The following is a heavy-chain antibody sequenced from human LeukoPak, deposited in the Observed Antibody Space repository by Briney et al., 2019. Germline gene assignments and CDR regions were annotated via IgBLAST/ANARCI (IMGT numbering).Heavy chain of an antibody. V-gene: IGHV4-59*06. CDR3: AREATGFDY. J-gene: IGHJ4*02. D-gene: IGHD5-12*01. CDR1: GGSINSFY. Sequence: SETLSLTCTVSGGSINSFYWSWIRQPPGKGLEWIGYIYYSGSTYYNPSLKSRVTISVDTSKNQFSLKLSSVTAADTAVYYCAREATGFDYWGQGTLVTVSS. CDR2: IYYSGST.